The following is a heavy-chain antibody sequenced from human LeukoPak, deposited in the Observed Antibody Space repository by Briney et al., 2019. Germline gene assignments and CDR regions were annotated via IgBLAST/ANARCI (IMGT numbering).Heavy chain of an antibody. CDR3: AKAPYYYDSSGYYYGVGAFDI. Sequence: GGSLRLSCAASGFTFSSYAMSWVRQAPGTGLEWVSAISGSGGSTYYADSVKGRFTISRDNSKNTLYLQMNSLRAEDTAVYYCAKAPYYYDSSGYYYGVGAFDIWGQGTMVTVSS. CDR1: GFTFSSYA. V-gene: IGHV3-23*01. CDR2: ISGSGGST. J-gene: IGHJ3*02. D-gene: IGHD3-22*01.